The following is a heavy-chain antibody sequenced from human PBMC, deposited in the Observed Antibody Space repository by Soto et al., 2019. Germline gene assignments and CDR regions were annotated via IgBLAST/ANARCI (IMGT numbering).Heavy chain of an antibody. J-gene: IGHJ4*02. V-gene: IGHV4-31*03. D-gene: IGHD2-15*01. CDR1: GASISSGCYY. CDR3: ARDGYCSGGSCYSVPVFDY. Sequence: SETLSLTCTVSGASISSGCYYWSWIRQHPGKGLEWIGYIYYSGSTYYNPSLKSRVTISVDTSKKQFSLKLSSVTAEDTAVYYCARDGYCSGGSCYSVPVFDYWGQGTLVTVSS. CDR2: IYYSGST.